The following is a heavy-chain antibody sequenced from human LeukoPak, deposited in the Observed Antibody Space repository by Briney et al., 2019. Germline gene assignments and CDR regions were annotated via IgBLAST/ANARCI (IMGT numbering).Heavy chain of an antibody. CDR1: GGSTSSSTYY. CDR3: ARPLSGSSSWHGDAFDI. D-gene: IGHD6-13*01. V-gene: IGHV4-39*01. CDR2: IYYSGST. J-gene: IGHJ3*02. Sequence: PSETLSLTCTVSGGSTSSSTYYWDWIRQPPGKGLEWIGSIYYSGSTYYNASLKSRVTISADTSKNQFSLKLSSVTAADTAVYYCARPLSGSSSWHGDAFDIWGQGTMVTVSS.